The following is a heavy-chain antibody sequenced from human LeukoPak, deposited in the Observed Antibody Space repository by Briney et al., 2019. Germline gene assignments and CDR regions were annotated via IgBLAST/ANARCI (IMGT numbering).Heavy chain of an antibody. CDR3: ARGHSSYWYNCFDP. CDR1: GYTFISYG. J-gene: IGHJ5*02. V-gene: IGHV1-18*01. CDR2: ISPNNGNT. D-gene: IGHD3-22*01. Sequence: ASVKVSCKASGYTFISYGMSWLRQAPGQGLEWMGWISPNNGNTNYAEKFQGRVTMTTDTPTSTVFMELRSLTSDDTAVYYCARGHSSYWYNCFDPWGQGTLVTVSS.